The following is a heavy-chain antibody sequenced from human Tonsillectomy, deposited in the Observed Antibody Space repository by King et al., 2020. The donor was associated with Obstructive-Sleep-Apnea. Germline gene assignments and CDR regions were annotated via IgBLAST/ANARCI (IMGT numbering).Heavy chain of an antibody. J-gene: IGHJ6*02. D-gene: IGHD6-13*01. CDR1: GGSFSGYY. V-gene: IGHV4-34*01. CDR3: ARERRAAAGTWDYYYYGMDV. CDR2: INHSGST. Sequence: VQLQQWGAGLLKPSETLSLTCAVYGGSFSGYYWSWIRQPPGKGLEWIGEINHSGSTNYNPSLKSRVTISVDTSKNQFSLKLSSVTAADTAVYYCARERRAAAGTWDYYYYGMDVWGQGTTVTVSS.